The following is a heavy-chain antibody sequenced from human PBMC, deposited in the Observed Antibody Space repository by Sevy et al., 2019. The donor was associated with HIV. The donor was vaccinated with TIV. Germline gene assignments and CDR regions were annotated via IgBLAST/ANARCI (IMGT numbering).Heavy chain of an antibody. V-gene: IGHV3-23*01. CDR3: AKRRVQSGMSGGGANYGWDV. Sequence: GGSLRLSCAASGFSFSNYAMSWVRQAPGKGLEWVSTLIGGGSRTYYADSVTGRFTISRDDSRNTLYLQMNSLGAEDTAVYYCAKRRVQSGMSGGGANYGWDVCGQWTTVTVSS. CDR1: GFSFSNYA. J-gene: IGHJ6*02. D-gene: IGHD2-8*02. CDR2: LIGGGSRT.